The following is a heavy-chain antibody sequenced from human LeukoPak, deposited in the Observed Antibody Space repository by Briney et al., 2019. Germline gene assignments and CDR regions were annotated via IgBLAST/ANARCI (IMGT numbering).Heavy chain of an antibody. V-gene: IGHV4-39*07. CDR3: ARGRDGYNFLNRGEYYYFDY. Sequence: SETLSLTCTVSGGSVSSSSYYWGWIRQPPGKGLEWIGSIYYSGSTYYNPSLKSRVTISVDTSKNQFSLKLSSVTAADTAVYYCARGRDGYNFLNRGEYYYFDYWGQGTLVTVSS. J-gene: IGHJ4*02. CDR2: IYYSGST. CDR1: GGSVSSSSYY. D-gene: IGHD5-24*01.